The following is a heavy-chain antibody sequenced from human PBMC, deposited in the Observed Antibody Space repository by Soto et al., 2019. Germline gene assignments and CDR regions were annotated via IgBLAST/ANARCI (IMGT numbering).Heavy chain of an antibody. CDR2: ISGSGADT. CDR3: AKDAGRGGGSVFDY. V-gene: IGHV3-23*01. J-gene: IGHJ4*02. Sequence: GGSLRLSCAPSGFIFSNYAMSWVRQARGKGLEWVSAISGSGADTYYTESVKGRFTISRDNFKNTLYLQMNSLRAEDTAVYYCAKDAGRGGGSVFDYWGQGTLVTVSS. CDR1: GFIFSNYA. D-gene: IGHD2-15*01.